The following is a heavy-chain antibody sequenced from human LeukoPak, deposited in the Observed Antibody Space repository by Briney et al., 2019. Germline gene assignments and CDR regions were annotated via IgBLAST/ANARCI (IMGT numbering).Heavy chain of an antibody. V-gene: IGHV1-69*05. CDR3: ARDVSGYDPDTRFDY. Sequence: SVKVSCKASGGTFSSYAISWVRQAPGQGLEWMGRIIPIFGTASYAQKSQGRVTITTDESTSTAYMELSSLRSEDTAVYYCARDVSGYDPDTRFDYWGQGTLVTVSS. CDR1: GGTFSSYA. D-gene: IGHD5-12*01. J-gene: IGHJ4*02. CDR2: IIPIFGTA.